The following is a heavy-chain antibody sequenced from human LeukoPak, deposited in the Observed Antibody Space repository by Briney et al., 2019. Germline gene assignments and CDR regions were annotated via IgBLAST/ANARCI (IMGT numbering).Heavy chain of an antibody. CDR2: INTNTGNP. J-gene: IGHJ5*02. Sequence: ASVKVSCKASGYTFTSYAMNWVRQAPGQGLEWMGWINTNTGNPTYAQGFTGRFVFSLDTSVSTAYLQISSLKAEDTAVYYCARDAGIVVVVAATSWFDPWGQGTLVTVS. CDR3: ARDAGIVVVVAATSWFDP. D-gene: IGHD2-15*01. CDR1: GYTFTSYA. V-gene: IGHV7-4-1*02.